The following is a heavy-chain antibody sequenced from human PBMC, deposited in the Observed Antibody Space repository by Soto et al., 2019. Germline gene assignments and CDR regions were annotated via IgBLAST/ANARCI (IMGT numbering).Heavy chain of an antibody. V-gene: IGHV4-34*01. D-gene: IGHD4-17*01. J-gene: IGHJ4*02. CDR2: INHRGST. Sequence: SETLSLTCAVYGGSFSGYYWSWIRQPPGKGLEWIGEINHRGSTNYNPSLKSRVTISVDTSKNRFSLKLSSVTAADTAVYYCARGGRDYGDRRVDYWGQGTLVTVSS. CDR3: ARGGRDYGDRRVDY. CDR1: GGSFSGYY.